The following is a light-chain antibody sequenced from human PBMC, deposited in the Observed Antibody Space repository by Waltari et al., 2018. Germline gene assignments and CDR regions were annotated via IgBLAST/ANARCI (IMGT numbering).Light chain of an antibody. CDR3: QQYSSWPQT. CDR1: HRVSSS. CDR2: GAS. Sequence: EIVLTQSPDTLALSPGERATLSGRASHRVSSSLAWYQQKPGQAPRLLMSGASRRATDVSDRFSGSGSGTDFTLTISSLEAEDFAVYFCQQYSSWPQTFGRGTTVEIK. V-gene: IGKV3-20*01. J-gene: IGKJ1*01.